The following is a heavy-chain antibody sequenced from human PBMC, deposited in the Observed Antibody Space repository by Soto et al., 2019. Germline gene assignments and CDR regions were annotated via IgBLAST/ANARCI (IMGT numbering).Heavy chain of an antibody. Sequence: QVQLVQSGAEVKKPGASVKVSCKASGYTFTSYGISWVRQAPGQGLEWMGWISAYNGNTNYAQKLQGRVTMTTATSTRTAYMELRSLRSDDTAVYYCARDLRPSDIVATMYFDYWGQGTLVTVSS. V-gene: IGHV1-18*01. CDR1: GYTFTSYG. CDR3: ARDLRPSDIVATMYFDY. CDR2: ISAYNGNT. J-gene: IGHJ4*02. D-gene: IGHD5-12*01.